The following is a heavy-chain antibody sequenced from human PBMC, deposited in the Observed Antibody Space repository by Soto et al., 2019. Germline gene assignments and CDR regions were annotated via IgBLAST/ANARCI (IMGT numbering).Heavy chain of an antibody. J-gene: IGHJ4*01. CDR1: GFTFSRYA. D-gene: IGHD3-3*01. V-gene: IGHV3-23*01. CDR2: ISGSGGST. Sequence: GGSLRLSCAASGFTFSRYAMSWVRQAPGKGLEWVSAISGSGGSTYYADSAKGRFTISRDNSTNTLYLQMNSLRAEDTAVYCCAKAWGQYYDFWSGYPVDYWGHGSLVTVSS. CDR3: AKAWGQYYDFWSGYPVDY.